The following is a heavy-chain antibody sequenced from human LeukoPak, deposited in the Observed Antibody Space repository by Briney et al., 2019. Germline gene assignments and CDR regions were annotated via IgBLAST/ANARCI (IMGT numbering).Heavy chain of an antibody. J-gene: IGHJ4*02. CDR3: ARVRYYDSSGYYSLDY. CDR1: GGTFTSYA. Sequence: SVKVSCKASGGTFTSYAISWVRQAPGQGLEWMGGIIPIFGTANYAQKFQGRFTITADESTSTAYMELSSLRSEDTAVYYCARVRYYDSSGYYSLDYWGQGTLVTVSS. CDR2: IIPIFGTA. V-gene: IGHV1-69*01. D-gene: IGHD3-22*01.